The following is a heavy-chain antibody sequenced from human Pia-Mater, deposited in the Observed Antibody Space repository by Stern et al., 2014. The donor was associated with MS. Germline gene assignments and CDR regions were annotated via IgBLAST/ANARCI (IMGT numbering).Heavy chain of an antibody. V-gene: IGHV3-48*02. CDR1: GFNLRDYS. CDR3: VRTWRENTFDS. J-gene: IGHJ4*02. D-gene: IGHD5-24*01. CDR2: VSNSGSAI. Sequence: EVQLVESGGHLGQPGGSLRLSCAASGFNLRDYSMSWVRQAPGKGLEWVSFVSNSGSAIYYADSVKGRFTISRDMARNSVYLQMNSLRDEDTAVYYCVRTWRENTFDSWGQGSLVTVSS.